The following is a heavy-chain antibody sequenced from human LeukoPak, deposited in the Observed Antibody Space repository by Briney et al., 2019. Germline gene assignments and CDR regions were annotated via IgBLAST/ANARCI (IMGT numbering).Heavy chain of an antibody. J-gene: IGHJ4*02. D-gene: IGHD1-7*01. V-gene: IGHV3-7*01. CDR1: GFTFSGHW. CDR3: ATDLEVGTAYDAPHYFDS. Sequence: GGSLRLSCAASGFTFSGHWMSWVRQAPGKGLEWVANINQGGSDKYYVDSVKGRFTISRDNVKNSLFLQMHSLRADDTGLYYCATDLEVGTAYDAPHYFDSWGLGTLVTVSS. CDR2: INQGGSDK.